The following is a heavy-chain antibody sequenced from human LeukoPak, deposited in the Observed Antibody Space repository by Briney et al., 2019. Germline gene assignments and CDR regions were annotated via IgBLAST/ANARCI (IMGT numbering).Heavy chain of an antibody. Sequence: GGSLRLSCAASGFTFGSYAMHWVRQAPGKGLEYVSVISSNGGSTYYANSVKGRFTISRDNSKNTLYLQMGSLRAEDMAVYYCARGGLLWFGELSGYWGQGTLVTVSS. CDR2: ISSNGGST. CDR3: ARGGLLWFGELSGY. V-gene: IGHV3-64*01. D-gene: IGHD3-10*01. J-gene: IGHJ4*02. CDR1: GFTFGSYA.